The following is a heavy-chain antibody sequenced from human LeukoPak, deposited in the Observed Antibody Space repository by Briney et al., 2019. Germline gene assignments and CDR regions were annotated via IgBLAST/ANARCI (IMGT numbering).Heavy chain of an antibody. J-gene: IGHJ4*02. V-gene: IGHV1-69*04. D-gene: IGHD4-17*01. CDR2: IIPILGIA. Sequence: GASVTVSCKASGYTFTDYYMHWVRQAPGQGLEWMGRIIPILGIANYAQKFQGRVTITADKSTSTAYMELSSLRSEDTAVYYCAREPSYGDHASNTGDYWGQGNLVTVSS. CDR3: AREPSYGDHASNTGDY. CDR1: GYTFTDYY.